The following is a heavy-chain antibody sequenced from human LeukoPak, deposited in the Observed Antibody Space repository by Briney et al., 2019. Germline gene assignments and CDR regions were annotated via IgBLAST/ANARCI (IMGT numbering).Heavy chain of an antibody. V-gene: IGHV1-2*02. CDR2: INPNSGGT. Sequence: VASVKVSCKASGYTFTGYYMHWVRQAPGQGLEWMGWINPNSGGTNYAQKFQGRVTMTRDTSISTAYMELSRLRSDDTAVYYCARGRTHSSGWYYYYMDVWDKGTTVTVSS. J-gene: IGHJ6*03. CDR1: GYTFTGYY. D-gene: IGHD6-19*01. CDR3: ARGRTHSSGWYYYYMDV.